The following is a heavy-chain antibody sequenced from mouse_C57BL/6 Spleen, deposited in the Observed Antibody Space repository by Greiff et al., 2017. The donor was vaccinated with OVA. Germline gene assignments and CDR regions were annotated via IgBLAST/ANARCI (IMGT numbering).Heavy chain of an antibody. CDR2: INPSSGYT. CDR3: ARKKYSSRQGAY. CDR1: GYTFTSYW. J-gene: IGHJ3*01. Sequence: QVQLQQSGAELAKPGASVKLSCKASGYTFTSYWMHWVKQRPGQGLEWIGYINPSSGYTKYNQTFKDKATLTADKSSSTAYLQLSSLTYEDSAVFYCARKKYSSRQGAYWGKGTLVTVSA. D-gene: IGHD1-1*01. V-gene: IGHV1-7*01.